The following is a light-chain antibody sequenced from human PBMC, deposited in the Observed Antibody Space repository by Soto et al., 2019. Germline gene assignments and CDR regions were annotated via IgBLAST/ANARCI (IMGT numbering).Light chain of an antibody. J-gene: IGLJ1*01. CDR1: SSDVGGYND. V-gene: IGLV2-11*01. CDR2: DVG. CDR3: DSYACIYLYV. Sequence: QSALTQPRSVSGSPGQSVTISCTGTSSDVGGYNDVSWYQQHPGKAPKLMIYDVGHRPSGVPDRFSGSKSGNTASLTISGVQAEDEADYCCDSYACIYLYVFGTGTKITVL.